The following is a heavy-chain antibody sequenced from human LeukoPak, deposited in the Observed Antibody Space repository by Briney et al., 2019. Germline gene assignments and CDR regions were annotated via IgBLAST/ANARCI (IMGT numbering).Heavy chain of an antibody. J-gene: IGHJ4*02. CDR2: ITYDGAFDGGKT. D-gene: IGHD6-19*01. V-gene: IGHV3-30*07. CDR1: GLSLSNYP. CDR3: AKDPGQWLAYFDY. Sequence: GGSLRLSCEASGLSLSNYPMHWVRQAPGKGLEWITLITYDGAFDGGKTYYADSVKGRFTVSRDKSKNTLYLQMNSLRAEDTAVYYCAKDPGQWLAYFDYWGQGTLATVSS.